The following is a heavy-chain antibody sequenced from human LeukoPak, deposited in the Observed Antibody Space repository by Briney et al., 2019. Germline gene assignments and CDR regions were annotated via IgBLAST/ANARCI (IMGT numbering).Heavy chain of an antibody. CDR2: IYSGGST. CDR1: GFTVSSNY. Sequence: GGSLRLSCAASGFTVSSNYMSWVRQAPGKGLEWVSVIYSGGSTYYADSVKGRFTISRDNAKNSLYLQMNSLRAEDTAVYYCARDHLWFGELLYRGDYWGQGTLVTVSS. J-gene: IGHJ4*02. D-gene: IGHD3-10*01. CDR3: ARDHLWFGELLYRGDY. V-gene: IGHV3-66*01.